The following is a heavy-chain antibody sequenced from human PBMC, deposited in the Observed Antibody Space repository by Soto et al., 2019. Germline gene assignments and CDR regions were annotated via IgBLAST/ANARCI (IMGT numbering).Heavy chain of an antibody. CDR3: AREGRGKKAGYSGLVSLGY. CDR2: FIPIFNTT. J-gene: IGHJ4*02. D-gene: IGHD5-12*01. CDR1: GSRFSNYV. V-gene: IGHV1-69*06. Sequence: QVQLVQSGAEVTTTGSSLKVSCTVSGSRFSNYVISWVRQAPGHGLEWLGRFIPIFNTTQYAQTCQGRATLTADKATKTAFLELSSLRSDDTAVYYCAREGRGKKAGYSGLVSLGYWGQGALVTVSS.